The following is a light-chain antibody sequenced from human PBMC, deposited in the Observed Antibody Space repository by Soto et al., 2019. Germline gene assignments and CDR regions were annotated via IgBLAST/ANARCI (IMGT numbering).Light chain of an antibody. CDR2: EVS. CDR3: AAWDVSLNDVV. J-gene: IGLJ2*01. V-gene: IGLV2-14*01. Sequence: QAAVTQPASVSGSPGQSITISCTGTSSDVGGYDYVSWYQQYPGKAPRLIIYEVSSRPSGVSNRFSGSKSGTSASLAISGLQSEDEADYYCAAWDVSLNDVVFGGGTKLTVL. CDR1: SSDVGGYDY.